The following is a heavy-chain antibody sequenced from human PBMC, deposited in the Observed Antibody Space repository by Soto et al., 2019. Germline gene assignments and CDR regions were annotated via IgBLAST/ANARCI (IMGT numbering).Heavy chain of an antibody. D-gene: IGHD3-10*01. J-gene: IGHJ4*01. CDR3: ARDLDPSGSYYTDY. CDR1: GYKFMPDG. V-gene: IGHV1-18*04. CDR2: VSPCRGNT. Sequence: AASVKVSSKASGYKFMPDGVTWLRPAPGQELEVMGWVSPCRGNTNYAQTFPGRVTVTADTSTSTASMELRSMTSDDTAVYYCARDLDPSGSYYTDYWR.